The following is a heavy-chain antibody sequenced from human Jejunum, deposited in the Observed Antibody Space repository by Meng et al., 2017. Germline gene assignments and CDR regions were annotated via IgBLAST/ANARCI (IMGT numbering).Heavy chain of an antibody. J-gene: IGHJ4*02. Sequence: EVQLLESGGGLILPGGSLRLSCAASGFTFSNYAMSWFRQAPGKGLEWVSTISGSGGGTYYPDSVKGRFTISRDDSKNTLYLQMNSLRAEDTAVYYCARGCGTTCYIDYWGQGTLVTVSS. CDR1: GFTFSNYA. V-gene: IGHV3-23*01. CDR2: ISGSGGGT. D-gene: IGHD2-2*02. CDR3: ARGCGTTCYIDY.